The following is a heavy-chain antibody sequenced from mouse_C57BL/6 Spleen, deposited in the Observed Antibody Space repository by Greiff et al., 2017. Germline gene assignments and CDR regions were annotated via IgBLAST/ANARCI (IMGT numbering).Heavy chain of an antibody. J-gene: IGHJ3*01. CDR1: GYTFTSYW. V-gene: IGHV1-64*01. CDR3: ARPYDDGGAWFAY. CDR2: IHPNSGST. D-gene: IGHD2-4*01. Sequence: QVQLQQPGAELVKPGASVKLSCKASGYTFTSYWLPWVKQRPGQGLEWIGMIHPNSGSTNYNEKFKSKATLTVDKSSSTASMQLSSLTSESSAVYYCARPYDDGGAWFAYWGQGTLVTVSA.